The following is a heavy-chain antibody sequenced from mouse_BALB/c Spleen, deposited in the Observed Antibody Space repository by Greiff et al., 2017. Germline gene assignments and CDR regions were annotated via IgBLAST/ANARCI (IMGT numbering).Heavy chain of an antibody. D-gene: IGHD2-2*01. CDR1: GYTFTSYY. V-gene: IGHV1S81*02. CDR2: INPSNGGT. CDR3: TRIYYGYDGFAY. J-gene: IGHJ3*01. Sequence: VQLQQPGAELVKPGASVKLSCKASGYTFTSYYMYWVKQRPGQGLEWIGGINPSNGGTNFNEKFKSKATLTVDKSSSTAYMQLSSLTSEDSAVYYCTRIYYGYDGFAYWGQGTLVTVSA.